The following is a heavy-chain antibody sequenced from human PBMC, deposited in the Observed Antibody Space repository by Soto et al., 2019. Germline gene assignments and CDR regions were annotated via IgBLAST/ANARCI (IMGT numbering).Heavy chain of an antibody. D-gene: IGHD5-18*01. CDR2: IYYSGST. V-gene: IGHV4-59*01. CDR1: GGSISSYY. Sequence: SETLSLTCTVSGGSISSYYWSWIRQPPGKGLEWIGYIYYSGSTNYNPSLKSRVTISVDTSKNQSSLKLSSVTAADTAVYYCAREVGGYGYGFDYWGQGTPVTVSS. CDR3: AREVGGYGYGFDY. J-gene: IGHJ4*02.